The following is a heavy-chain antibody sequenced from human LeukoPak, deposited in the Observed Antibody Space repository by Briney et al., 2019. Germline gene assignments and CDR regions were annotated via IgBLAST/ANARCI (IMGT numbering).Heavy chain of an antibody. J-gene: IGHJ3*02. V-gene: IGHV3-21*01. CDR3: ASLASSGWAFDI. D-gene: IGHD6-19*01. CDR1: GFTFSSYS. Sequence: GGSLRLSCAASGFTFSSYSMNWVRQAPGKGLEWVSSISSSSSYIYYADSVKGRFTISRDNAKNSLYLQMNSLRAEDTAVYYCASLASSGWAFDIWGQGTRVTVSS. CDR2: ISSSSSYI.